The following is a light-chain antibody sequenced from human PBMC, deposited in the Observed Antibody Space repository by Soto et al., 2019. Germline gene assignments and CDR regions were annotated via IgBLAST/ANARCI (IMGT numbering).Light chain of an antibody. CDR3: CSYAGRYHYV. CDR2: DVS. V-gene: IGLV2-11*01. CDR1: SSDVGGYNY. J-gene: IGLJ1*01. Sequence: QSALTQPRSVSGSPGQSVTIYFTGTSSDVGGYNYVSWYQQHPGKAPKLMIYDVSKRPSGVPDRFSGSKSGNTASLTISGLQAEDEADYYCCSYAGRYHYVFGTGTKLTVL.